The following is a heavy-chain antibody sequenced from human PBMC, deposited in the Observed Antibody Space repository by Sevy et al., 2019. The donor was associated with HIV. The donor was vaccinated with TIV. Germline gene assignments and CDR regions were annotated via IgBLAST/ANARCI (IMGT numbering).Heavy chain of an antibody. D-gene: IGHD3-22*01. CDR3: AVFSDYDSSGYYYRLNFDY. CDR1: GFTFSSYG. Sequence: GGSLRLSCAASGFTFSSYGMHWVRQAPGKGLEWVAVISYDGSNKYYADSVKGRFTISRDNSKNTLYLQMNSLRAEDTAVYYCAVFSDYDSSGYYYRLNFDYWGRGTLVTVSS. CDR2: ISYDGSNK. J-gene: IGHJ4*02. V-gene: IGHV3-30*03.